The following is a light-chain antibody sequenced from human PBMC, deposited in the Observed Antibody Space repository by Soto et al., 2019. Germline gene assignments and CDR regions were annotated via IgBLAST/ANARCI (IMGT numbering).Light chain of an antibody. CDR2: GAS. CDR1: QSVSTS. V-gene: IGKV3-15*01. CDR3: QQYGSSGT. Sequence: EIVMTQSPATLSVSPGERATLSCRASQSVSTSLAWYHQKPGEGPRLLIYGASTRATGIPARFSGTGSGTDFTLTISRLEPEDFAVYYCQQYGSSGTFGQGTKVDIK. J-gene: IGKJ1*01.